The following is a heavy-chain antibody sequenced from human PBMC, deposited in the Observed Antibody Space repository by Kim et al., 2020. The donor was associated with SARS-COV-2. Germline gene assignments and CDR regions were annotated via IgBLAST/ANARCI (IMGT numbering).Heavy chain of an antibody. V-gene: IGHV7-4-1*02. CDR2: INTNTGNP. CDR3: ARGGYCSGGSCRNWFDP. Sequence: ASVKVSCKASGYTFTSYAMNWVRQAPGQGLEWMGWINTNTGNPTYAQGFTGRFVFSLDTSVSTAYLQISSLKAEDTAVYYCARGGYCSGGSCRNWFDPWGQGTLVTVSS. J-gene: IGHJ5*02. CDR1: GYTFTSYA. D-gene: IGHD2-15*01.